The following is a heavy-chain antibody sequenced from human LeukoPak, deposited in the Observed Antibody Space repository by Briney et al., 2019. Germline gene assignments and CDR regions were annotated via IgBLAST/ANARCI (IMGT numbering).Heavy chain of an antibody. CDR3: ARRSWASYYFDY. Sequence: SETLSLTCTVSGGSISSSSYYWGWIRQPPGKGLEWIGSIYYSGSTYYNPSLKSRVTISVDTSKNQFSLKLSSVTAADTAVYYCARRSWASYYFDYWGQGTLVTVSS. D-gene: IGHD7-27*01. CDR1: GGSISSSSYY. V-gene: IGHV4-39*01. J-gene: IGHJ4*02. CDR2: IYYSGST.